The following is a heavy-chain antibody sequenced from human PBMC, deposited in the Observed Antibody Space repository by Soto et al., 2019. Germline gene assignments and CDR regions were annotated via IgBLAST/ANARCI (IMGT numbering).Heavy chain of an antibody. J-gene: IGHJ4*01. CDR2: ISSTTI. CDR1: SFALSTYT. CDR3: ALGKFDY. V-gene: IGHV3-48*01. Sequence: GGSLRLSCATSSFALSTYTMNWVRQAPGKGLEWVSYISSTTIDYADSVKGRFTISRDNAKNSLSLQMNSLRAEDTAVYYCALGKFDYWGQGTLVTVSS.